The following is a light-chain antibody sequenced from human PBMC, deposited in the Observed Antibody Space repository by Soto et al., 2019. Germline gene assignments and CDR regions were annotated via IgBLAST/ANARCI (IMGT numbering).Light chain of an antibody. V-gene: IGKV1-39*01. CDR1: QSITSY. CDR2: SAL. J-gene: IGKJ1*01. CDR3: PHSYTRPQT. Sequence: EIHMSQSPSYLSASVVDRVTISCRASQSITSYLNWYQQKPGKAPNLLIYSALSLESGVTSRFSGSGSGTDYTLTISSLQPEDFATDFCPHSYTRPQTSGQRTKLDIK.